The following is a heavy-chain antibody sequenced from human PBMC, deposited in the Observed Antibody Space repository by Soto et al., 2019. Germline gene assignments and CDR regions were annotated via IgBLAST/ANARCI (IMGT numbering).Heavy chain of an antibody. Sequence: QVQLVESGGGLVKPGGSLRLSCAASGFTFSDYYMSWIRQAPGKGLEWVSYISSSSSYTNYADSVKGRFTISRDNAKNSLYLQMNSLRAEDTAVYCCARALTGREQLARNNWFDPWGQGTLVTVSS. CDR2: ISSSSSYT. D-gene: IGHD6-13*01. J-gene: IGHJ5*02. CDR3: ARALTGREQLARNNWFDP. CDR1: GFTFSDYY. V-gene: IGHV3-11*05.